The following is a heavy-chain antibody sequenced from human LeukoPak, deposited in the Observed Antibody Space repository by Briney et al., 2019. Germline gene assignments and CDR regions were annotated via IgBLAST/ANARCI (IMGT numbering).Heavy chain of an antibody. J-gene: IGHJ6*03. CDR3: ARHFPRSYGVGYMDV. V-gene: IGHV4-39*01. CDR1: GGSISSSSYY. CDR2: IYHSGST. D-gene: IGHD1-26*01. Sequence: PSETLSLTCTVSGGSISSSSYYWGWIRQPPGRELAWIGSIYHSGSTYYNPSLKSRVTISVDTSKNQFSLKLSSVAAADTAVYYCARHFPRSYGVGYMDVWGKGTTVTVSS.